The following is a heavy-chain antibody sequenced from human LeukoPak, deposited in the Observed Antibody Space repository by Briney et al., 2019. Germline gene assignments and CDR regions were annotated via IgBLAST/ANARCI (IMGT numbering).Heavy chain of an antibody. V-gene: IGHV3-30*04. Sequence: GGSLRLSCAASGFTFSSYAMHWVGQAPGKGLEWGGVISYDGSNKYYADSVKGGVTISRENSKKTVYLQMNSLRAEETGGYYCARALPGLGIAAAGTFDYWGQGTLVTVSS. CDR2: ISYDGSNK. D-gene: IGHD6-13*01. CDR3: ARALPGLGIAAAGTFDY. CDR1: GFTFSSYA. J-gene: IGHJ4*02.